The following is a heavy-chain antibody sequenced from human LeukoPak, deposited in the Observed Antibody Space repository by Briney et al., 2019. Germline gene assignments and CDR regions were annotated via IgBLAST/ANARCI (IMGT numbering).Heavy chain of an antibody. CDR3: ARGLGPDVPHAFDI. CDR1: GYTFTSYD. V-gene: IGHV1-8*01. D-gene: IGHD6-6*01. Sequence: GASVKVSCKASGYTFTSYDINWVRQATGQGLEWMGWMNPNSGNTGYAQKFQGRVTMTRNTSISTAYMELSSLRSEDTAVYYCARGLGPDVPHAFDIWGQGTMVTVSS. CDR2: MNPNSGNT. J-gene: IGHJ3*02.